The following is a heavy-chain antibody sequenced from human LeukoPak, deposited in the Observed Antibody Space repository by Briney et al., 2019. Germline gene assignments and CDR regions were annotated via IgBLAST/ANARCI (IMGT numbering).Heavy chain of an antibody. CDR3: AEQYYGSGSYYVRFDY. CDR1: GFTFSTYA. J-gene: IGHJ4*02. D-gene: IGHD3-10*01. Sequence: GSLRLPCAASGFTFSTYAMSWVRQAPGKGLEWVSVISGSGGSTYYADSMKGRFTISRDNSKNTLYLQMNSLRAEDTAVYYCAEQYYGSGSYYVRFDYWDQGTLVTVSS. V-gene: IGHV3-23*01. CDR2: ISGSGGST.